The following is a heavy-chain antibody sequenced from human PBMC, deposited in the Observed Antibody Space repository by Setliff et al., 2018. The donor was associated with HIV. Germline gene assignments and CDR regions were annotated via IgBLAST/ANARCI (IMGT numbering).Heavy chain of an antibody. D-gene: IGHD7-27*01. Sequence: GESLKISCSGSGLTLSNYWMYWVRQAPGKGLEWVSLINTDGSRTDYADAVKGRLIISRDNGKSTLFLQMNSLTADDTAVYFCVRDRNGPLGWGQGTLVTVSS. CDR1: GLTLSNYW. V-gene: IGHV3-74*01. J-gene: IGHJ1*01. CDR2: INTDGSRT. CDR3: VRDRNGPLG.